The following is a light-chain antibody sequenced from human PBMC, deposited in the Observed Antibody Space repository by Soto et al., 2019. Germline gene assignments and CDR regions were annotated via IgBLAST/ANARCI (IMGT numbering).Light chain of an antibody. CDR3: QQYGSS. CDR2: GAS. J-gene: IGKJ1*01. V-gene: IGKV3-20*01. Sequence: EIVLTQSPGTLSLSPGERATLSCRASQSVSSSYLAWYQQKPGQAPRLLIYGASSRATGIPDRFSGSGSGTDFTLTISRLEPGDFAVYYCQQYGSSFGQGTKVAIK. CDR1: QSVSSSY.